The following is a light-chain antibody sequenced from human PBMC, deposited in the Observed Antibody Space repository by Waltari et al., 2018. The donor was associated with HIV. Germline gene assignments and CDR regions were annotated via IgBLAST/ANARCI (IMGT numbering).Light chain of an antibody. Sequence: DIVMTQSSDSLAVSLGERATIHCRSSPSVLETSNNRNYLAWYQLKPGQPPKLLIFWASTRRSGVPDRFSGSGSGTDFALTINSLQAEDVAVYFCQQYYNTPYTFGQGTRLEIK. V-gene: IGKV4-1*01. CDR3: QQYYNTPYT. CDR1: PSVLETSNNRNY. CDR2: WAS. J-gene: IGKJ2*01.